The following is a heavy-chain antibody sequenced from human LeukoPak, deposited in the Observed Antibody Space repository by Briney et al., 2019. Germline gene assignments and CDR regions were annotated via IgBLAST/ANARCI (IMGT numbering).Heavy chain of an antibody. V-gene: IGHV3-66*01. J-gene: IGHJ3*02. Sequence: PGGSLRLSCAASGFPVSDNYMSWVRQAPGKGLEWVSVIYSGGSTNYADSVKGRFTMSRDNSKNTLYLQMNSLRAEDTAVYYCARVRSGFQDAFDIWGQGTMVTVSS. CDR3: ARVRSGFQDAFDI. CDR2: IYSGGST. CDR1: GFPVSDNY. D-gene: IGHD6-25*01.